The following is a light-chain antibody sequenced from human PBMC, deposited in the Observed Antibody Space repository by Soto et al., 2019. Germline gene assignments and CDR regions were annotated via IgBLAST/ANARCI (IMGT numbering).Light chain of an antibody. CDR3: QQRADWPIT. CDR1: QYITIY. Sequence: DIVMTQSPATLSVAPGERATLSCRASQYITIYLAWYQQKPGQAPRLLIYDASSRATGIPARFSGSGSGTDLTLTISSLEPDDFAVYYCQQRADWPITFGQGTRLEIK. V-gene: IGKV3-11*01. CDR2: DAS. J-gene: IGKJ5*01.